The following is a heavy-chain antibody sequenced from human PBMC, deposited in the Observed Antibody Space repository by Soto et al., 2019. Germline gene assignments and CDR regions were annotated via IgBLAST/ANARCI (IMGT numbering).Heavy chain of an antibody. CDR3: ASFKGGSSSPRYGMDV. CDR2: INAGNGNT. V-gene: IGHV1-3*01. CDR1: GYTFTSYA. D-gene: IGHD6-6*01. Sequence: ASVKVSCKASGYTFTSYAMHWVRQAPGRRLEWMGWINAGNGNTKYSQKFQGRVTITRDTSASTAYMELSSLRSEDTAVYYCASFKGGSSSPRYGMDVWGQGTTVTVSS. J-gene: IGHJ6*02.